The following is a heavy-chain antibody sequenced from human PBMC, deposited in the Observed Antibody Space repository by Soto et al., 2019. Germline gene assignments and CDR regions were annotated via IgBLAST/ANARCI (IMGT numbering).Heavy chain of an antibody. CDR1: GFTFGTTD. Sequence: LLQSGGGLVQPGGSLTLSCAASGFTFGTTDMSWVRQAPGEGLEWVSTIDGSGGITYYAESVKGRFTISRDNYRNTVYRQMNSLRCDDTALYYCVKNSGWFNTWGQGALVTVSS. D-gene: IGHD3-10*01. CDR3: VKNSGWFNT. V-gene: IGHV3-23*01. J-gene: IGHJ5*02. CDR2: IDGSGGIT.